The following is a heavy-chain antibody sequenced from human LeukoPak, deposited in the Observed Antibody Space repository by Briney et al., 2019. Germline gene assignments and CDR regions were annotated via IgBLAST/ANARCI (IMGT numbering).Heavy chain of an antibody. D-gene: IGHD4/OR15-4a*01. CDR1: GFTFSSYG. Sequence: GGSLRLSCAASGFTFSSYGMHWVRQAPGKRLEWVAVISYDGSNKYYADSVKGRFTISRDNSKNTLYLQMNSLRAEDTAVYYCANGATGYFDYWGQGTLVTVSS. J-gene: IGHJ4*02. CDR3: ANGATGYFDY. CDR2: ISYDGSNK. V-gene: IGHV3-30*18.